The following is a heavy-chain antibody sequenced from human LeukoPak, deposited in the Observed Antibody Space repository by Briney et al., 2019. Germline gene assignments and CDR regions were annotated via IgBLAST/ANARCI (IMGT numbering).Heavy chain of an antibody. V-gene: IGHV3-30*02. J-gene: IGHJ4*02. CDR1: GFSFSRYG. CDR3: AREESSWVLGGLGY. Sequence: GGTLRLSCAASGFSFSRYGIHWVRQGQAKGLEWVTFIQTDGNTKYCANSVRSRFTITRDNSKNTVPPQMNSLRAEDAGIYYCAREESSWVLGGLGYWGQGTLVSVSS. CDR2: IQTDGNTK. D-gene: IGHD6-13*01.